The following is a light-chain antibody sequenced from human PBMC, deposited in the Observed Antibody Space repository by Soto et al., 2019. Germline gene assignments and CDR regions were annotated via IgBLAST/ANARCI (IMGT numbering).Light chain of an antibody. CDR2: GAS. Sequence: EIVLTQSPGTLSLSPGERATLSCRASQSVSSSYLAWYQQKPGQAPRLLIYGASSRATGIPDRFSGSGYGTDFTITISRLETEDFAVYYCKQYGSSRTFGQGTKVEIK. V-gene: IGKV3-20*01. CDR1: QSVSSSY. CDR3: KQYGSSRT. J-gene: IGKJ1*01.